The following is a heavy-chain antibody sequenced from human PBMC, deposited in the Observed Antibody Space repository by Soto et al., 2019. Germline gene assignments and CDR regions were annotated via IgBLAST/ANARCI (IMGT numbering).Heavy chain of an antibody. Sequence: VQLVQSEADVEKPGASVTVSCKTSGYTFTANYIHWVRQAPGQGLEWMGWINTNNGGTHFAQKFQDWVTLTRDKSISTAYMELRRLNSDDTAIYYCARGSFVGANGGADAFDSWGQGTMVSVSS. J-gene: IGHJ3*02. CDR3: ARGSFVGANGGADAFDS. D-gene: IGHD1-26*01. CDR2: INTNNGGT. CDR1: GYTFTANY. V-gene: IGHV1-2*04.